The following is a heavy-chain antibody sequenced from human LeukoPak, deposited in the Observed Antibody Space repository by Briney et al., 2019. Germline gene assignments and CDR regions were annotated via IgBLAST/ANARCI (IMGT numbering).Heavy chain of an antibody. V-gene: IGHV3-23*01. D-gene: IGHD6-19*01. CDR2: ISGSGGGT. Sequence: PGGSLRLSCAASGFTFSNYVMTWVRQAPGKGLEWVSTISGSGGGTYYADSVKGRFTFSRDNSKNMLFLQMNSLRADDTALYYCAKGAVAGTYYFDYWGQGTLVTVSS. J-gene: IGHJ4*02. CDR3: AKGAVAGTYYFDY. CDR1: GFTFSNYV.